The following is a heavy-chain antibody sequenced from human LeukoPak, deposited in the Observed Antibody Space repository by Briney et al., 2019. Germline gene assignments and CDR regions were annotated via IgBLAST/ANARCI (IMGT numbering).Heavy chain of an antibody. CDR2: IYTSGST. Sequence: SETLSLTCTVSGGSISSYYWSWIRQPAGKGLEWIGRIYTSGSTNYNPSLKSRVTMSVDTSKNQFSLKLSSVTAADTAVYYCARDLYYYDSIGYYHNWFDPWGQGTLVTVSS. J-gene: IGHJ5*02. CDR1: GGSISSYY. V-gene: IGHV4-4*07. D-gene: IGHD3-22*01. CDR3: ARDLYYYDSIGYYHNWFDP.